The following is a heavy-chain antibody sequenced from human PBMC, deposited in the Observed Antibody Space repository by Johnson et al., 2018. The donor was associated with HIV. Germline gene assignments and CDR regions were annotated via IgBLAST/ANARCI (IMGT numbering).Heavy chain of an antibody. Sequence: VQLVESGGGLVQPGGSLRLSCAASGFTFSSYWMSWVRQAPGKGLEWVANIKQDGSEKYYVDSVKGRFTISRDNAKNSLYLQMNSLGAEDTAVYYCARESDSSGYYSDAFEIWGQGTMVTVSS. CDR2: IKQDGSEK. J-gene: IGHJ3*02. CDR1: GFTFSSYW. D-gene: IGHD3-22*01. CDR3: ARESDSSGYYSDAFEI. V-gene: IGHV3-7*05.